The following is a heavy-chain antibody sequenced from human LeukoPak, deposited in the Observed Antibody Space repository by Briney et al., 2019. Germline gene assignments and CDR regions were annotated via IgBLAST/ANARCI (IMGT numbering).Heavy chain of an antibody. CDR1: GFTFSSYD. V-gene: IGHV3-23*01. Sequence: GGSLRLSCAASGFTFSSYDMSWVRQAPGKGLEWVSAISGSGGSTYYADSVKGRFTISRDNSKNPLYLQMDSLRAEDTAVYYCARVTARDGYYDSSGYLRDAFDIWGQGTMVTVSS. D-gene: IGHD3-22*01. J-gene: IGHJ3*02. CDR2: ISGSGGST. CDR3: ARVTARDGYYDSSGYLRDAFDI.